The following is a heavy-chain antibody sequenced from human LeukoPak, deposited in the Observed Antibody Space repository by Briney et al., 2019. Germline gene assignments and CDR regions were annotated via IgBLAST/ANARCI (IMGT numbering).Heavy chain of an antibody. CDR1: GFTFSSYA. V-gene: IGHV3-23*01. D-gene: IGHD6-19*01. J-gene: IGHJ4*02. Sequence: GGSLRLSCAASGFTFSSYAMSWVRQAPGKGLEWVSAISGSGGSTYYADSVKGRFTISRDNSKNTLYLQMNSLRAEDTAVYYYAKDRAAARIAVAGRPIDYWGQGTLVTVSS. CDR3: AKDRAAARIAVAGRPIDY. CDR2: ISGSGGST.